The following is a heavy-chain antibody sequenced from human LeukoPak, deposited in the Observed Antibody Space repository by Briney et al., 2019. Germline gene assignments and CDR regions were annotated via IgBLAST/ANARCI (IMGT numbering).Heavy chain of an antibody. CDR2: IYYSGST. D-gene: IGHD1-26*01. CDR1: GGSISSYY. CDR3: ARGQWELLNPYNWFDP. Sequence: SETLSLTCTVSGGSISSYYWSWIRQPPGKGLEWIEYIYYSGSTNYNPSLKSRVTISVDTSKNQFSLKLSSVTAADTAVYYCARGQWELLNPYNWFDPWGQGTLVTVSS. V-gene: IGHV4-59*01. J-gene: IGHJ5*02.